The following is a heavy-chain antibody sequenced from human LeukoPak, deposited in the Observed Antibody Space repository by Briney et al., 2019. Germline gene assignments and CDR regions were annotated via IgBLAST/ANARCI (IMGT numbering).Heavy chain of an antibody. CDR2: ISYDGSNK. D-gene: IGHD4-17*01. CDR1: GFTFSSYG. CDR3: ARSDTVTTYDL. J-gene: IGHJ4*02. V-gene: IGHV3-30*03. Sequence: GGSLRLSCAASGFTFSSYGMHWVRQAPGKGLEWVAVISYDGSNKYYADSVKGRFTISRDNAKNTLYLQMNSLRAEDTAVYYCARSDTVTTYDLWGQGTLVTVSS.